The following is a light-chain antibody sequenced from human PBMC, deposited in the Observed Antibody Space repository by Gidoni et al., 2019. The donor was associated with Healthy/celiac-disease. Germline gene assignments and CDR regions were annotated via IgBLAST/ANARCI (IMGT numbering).Light chain of an antibody. CDR1: QSVSSY. CDR2: DAS. CDR3: QKRCTWPPT. J-gene: IGKJ2*01. Sequence: EIVLTQSPATLSLSPGDRATLSCRASQSVSSYLAWYQQKPGQAPMLLIYDASNRATGLPARFSVSASGTDCTLTISSLETEAFAVYYCQKRCTWPPTFGQGTKLELK. V-gene: IGKV3-11*01.